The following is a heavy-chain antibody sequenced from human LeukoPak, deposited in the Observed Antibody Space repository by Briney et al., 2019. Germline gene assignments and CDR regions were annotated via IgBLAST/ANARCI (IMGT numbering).Heavy chain of an antibody. D-gene: IGHD3-10*01. CDR2: IYTSGST. CDR3: ARDRGGVRGITVFDY. CDR1: GGSISSFY. V-gene: IGHV4-4*07. Sequence: SETLSLTCTVSGGSISSFYWSWIRQPAGKGLEWIGRIYTSGSTNYNPSLKSRVTMSVDTSKNHFSLKLTSVTAADTAVYYCARDRGGVRGITVFDYWGQGILVTVSS. J-gene: IGHJ4*02.